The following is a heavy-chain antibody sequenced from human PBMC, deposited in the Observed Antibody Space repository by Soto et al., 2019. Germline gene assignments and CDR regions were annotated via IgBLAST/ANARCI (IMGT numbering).Heavy chain of an antibody. Sequence: GGSLRLSCAASGFTFSSYWMHWVRQAPGKGLVWVSRINTDGSSATYADSVKGRFTISRDNAKNTLYLQMNSLRAEDTALYYCARDLERFGELSDAFDIWGQGTMVTVSS. J-gene: IGHJ3*02. CDR2: INTDGSSA. CDR1: GFTFSSYW. V-gene: IGHV3-74*03. D-gene: IGHD3-10*01. CDR3: ARDLERFGELSDAFDI.